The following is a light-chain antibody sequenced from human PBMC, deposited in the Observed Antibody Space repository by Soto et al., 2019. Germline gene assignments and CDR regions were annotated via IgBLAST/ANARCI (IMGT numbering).Light chain of an antibody. CDR3: QQRSNWPPAWT. Sequence: EIVLTQSPATLSLSPLERATPSFMASQSVSSYLAWYQQKPGQAPRLLIYDASNRATGIPARFSGSGSGTDFTLTISSLEPEDFAVYYCQQRSNWPPAWTFGQGTKVDIK. J-gene: IGKJ1*01. CDR2: DAS. V-gene: IGKV3-11*01. CDR1: QSVSSY.